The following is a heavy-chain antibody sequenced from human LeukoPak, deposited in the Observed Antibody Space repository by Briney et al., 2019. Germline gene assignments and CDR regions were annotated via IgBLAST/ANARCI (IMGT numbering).Heavy chain of an antibody. CDR2: ISYSGST. D-gene: IGHD6-19*01. V-gene: IGHV4-59*01. CDR3: ARYLALAGTDYFDY. Sequence: SETLSLTCTVSGGSISSYYWSWIRQTPGKGLEWIEYISYSGSTNYNPSLKSRVTISVDTSKNQFSLKLSSVTAADTAVYYCARYLALAGTDYFDYWGQGTLVTVSS. J-gene: IGHJ4*02. CDR1: GGSISSYY.